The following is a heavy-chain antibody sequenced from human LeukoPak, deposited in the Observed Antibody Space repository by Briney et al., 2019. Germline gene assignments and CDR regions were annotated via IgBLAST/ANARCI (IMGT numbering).Heavy chain of an antibody. CDR2: IRSSSRSI. J-gene: IGHJ4*02. D-gene: IGHD1-26*01. CDR1: GVTFSSFS. V-gene: IGHV3-48*04. Sequence: GGSERLSCETSGVTFSSFSLNWARQARGEGLEWLSYIRSSSRSIYYAYSVKGRFIVSRDNAQNSLYLQMDTLRAEDTALYSCASQTSGSSTRAPDFWGQGPLVTVSS. CDR3: ASQTSGSSTRAPDF.